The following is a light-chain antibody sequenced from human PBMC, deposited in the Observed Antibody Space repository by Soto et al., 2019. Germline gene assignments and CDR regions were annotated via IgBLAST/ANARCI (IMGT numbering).Light chain of an antibody. CDR1: QSVLYSSNNKNY. V-gene: IGKV4-1*01. CDR2: WAS. CDR3: QQYYSAPLT. Sequence: DIVMTQSPDSLAVSLGERATINCKSSQSVLYSSNNKNYLAWYQQKPGQPPKLLIYWASTRESGVPDRISGSGSGTDFPLTISSLQAEDVAVYYCQQYYSAPLTFGGGTKVDIK. J-gene: IGKJ4*01.